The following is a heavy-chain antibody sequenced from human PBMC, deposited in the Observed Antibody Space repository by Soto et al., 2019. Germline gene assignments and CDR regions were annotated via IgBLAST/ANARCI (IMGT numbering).Heavy chain of an antibody. D-gene: IGHD3-22*01. CDR3: AKVFYYYDSSGYYYFDY. CDR2: ISGSGSTI. CDR1: GSTFSSYA. Sequence: GGSLRLSCAASGSTFSSYAVSWVRQAPGKGPEWISSISGSGSTIYYADSVKGRFTISRDNSKNTLYLQMSSLRAEDTAVYYCAKVFYYYDSSGYYYFDYWGQGTLVTVSS. V-gene: IGHV3-23*01. J-gene: IGHJ4*02.